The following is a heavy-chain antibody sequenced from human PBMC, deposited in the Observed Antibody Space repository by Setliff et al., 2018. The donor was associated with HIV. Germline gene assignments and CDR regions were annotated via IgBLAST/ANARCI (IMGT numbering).Heavy chain of an antibody. V-gene: IGHV1-8*03. CDR1: GYTFTNYD. Sequence: ASVKVSCKASGYTFTNYDINWVRQATGQGLEGMGWMNPNRGNTGYAQKFQGRVSITRDTSASTTYLEWLSLRSEDTAVYYCVRDLYDTSGYSPLLTGNRSDFWGQGTLVTVSS. CDR2: MNPNRGNT. D-gene: IGHD3-22*01. CDR3: VRDLYDTSGYSPLLTGNRSDF. J-gene: IGHJ4*02.